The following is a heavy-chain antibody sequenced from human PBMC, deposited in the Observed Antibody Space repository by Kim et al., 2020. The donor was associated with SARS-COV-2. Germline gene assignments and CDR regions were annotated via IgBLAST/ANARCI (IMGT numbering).Heavy chain of an antibody. V-gene: IGHV2-70*11. J-gene: IGHJ3*02. CDR2: IDWDDNK. CDR1: GFSLSTRGMC. Sequence: SGPTLVNPTQTLTLTCTFSGFSLSTRGMCVSWVRQPPGKALEWLARIDWDDNKYYSTSLKTRLTISKDTSKNQVVLTMTNMDPVDTATYYCARTPTAASNGYKNAFDIWGQGTVVAVSS. D-gene: IGHD3-22*01. CDR3: ARTPTAASNGYKNAFDI.